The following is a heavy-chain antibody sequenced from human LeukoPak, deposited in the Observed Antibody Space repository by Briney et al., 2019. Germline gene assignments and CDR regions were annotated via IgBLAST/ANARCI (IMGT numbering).Heavy chain of an antibody. CDR1: GYTFTSYG. CDR2: ISAYNGNT. Sequence: ASVKVSCKASGYTFTSYGISWVRQAPGQGLEWMGWISAYNGNTKYAQKLQGRVTMTTDTSTSTAYMELRSLRSDDTAVYYCARAHFRGYCSSTSCYLDWFDPWGQGTLVTVSS. J-gene: IGHJ5*02. D-gene: IGHD2-2*03. CDR3: ARAHFRGYCSSTSCYLDWFDP. V-gene: IGHV1-18*01.